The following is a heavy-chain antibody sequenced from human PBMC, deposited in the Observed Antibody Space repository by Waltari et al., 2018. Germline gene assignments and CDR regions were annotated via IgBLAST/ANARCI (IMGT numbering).Heavy chain of an antibody. CDR3: AREPLLGWFDP. J-gene: IGHJ5*02. CDR2: ISSSSSTI. CDR1: GFTFSSYS. Sequence: EVQLVESGGGLVQPGGSLRLSCAASGFTFSSYSMNWVRQAPGKGLEWVSYISSSSSTIYYADSVKGRFTISRDNAKNSLYLQMNSLRAEDTAVYYCAREPLLGWFDPWGQGTLVTVSS. V-gene: IGHV3-48*04.